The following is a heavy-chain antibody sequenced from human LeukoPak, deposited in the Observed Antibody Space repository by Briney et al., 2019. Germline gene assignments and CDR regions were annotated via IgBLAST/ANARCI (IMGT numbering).Heavy chain of an antibody. J-gene: IGHJ5*02. CDR2: FDPEDGET. Sequence: GASVKVSCKVSGYTLTELSMHWVRQAPGKGLEWMGGFDPEDGETIYAQKFQGRVTSTDTAYMELSSLRSEDTAVYYCATATYSSSWFDPWGQGTLVTVSS. D-gene: IGHD6-13*01. CDR3: ATATYSSSWFDP. CDR1: GYTLTELS. V-gene: IGHV1-24*01.